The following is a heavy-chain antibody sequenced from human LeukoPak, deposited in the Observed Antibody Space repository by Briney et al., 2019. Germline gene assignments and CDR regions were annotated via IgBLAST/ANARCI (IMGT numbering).Heavy chain of an antibody. V-gene: IGHV3-23*01. CDR1: GFTFSIYA. CDR3: AKDGYNSDIFYFDF. Sequence: PGGSLRLSCAASGFTFSIYAMSRVRQAPGKGLEWVSSISRSGGSTYYADSVKGRFTISKDNSNNTLYLQMNSLRDEDTAVYYCAKDGYNSDIFYFDFSGQGTLVPVSS. J-gene: IGHJ4*02. D-gene: IGHD1-1*01. CDR2: ISRSGGST.